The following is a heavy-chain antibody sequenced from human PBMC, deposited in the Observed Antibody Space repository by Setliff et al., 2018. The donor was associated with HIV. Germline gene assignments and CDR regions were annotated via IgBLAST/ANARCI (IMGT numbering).Heavy chain of an antibody. J-gene: IGHJ4*02. D-gene: IGHD3-3*01. V-gene: IGHV4-4*07. Sequence: PSETLSLTCNVSGDSLNTYYWSWIRQSGGKGLEWIGRIYASGKTPFNPSLKSRVRMSVDTSKNQFSLKLTSVTASDTAVYYCARGNNDLESFDYWGQGALVTVSS. CDR1: GDSLNTYY. CDR3: ARGNNDLESFDY. CDR2: IYASGKT.